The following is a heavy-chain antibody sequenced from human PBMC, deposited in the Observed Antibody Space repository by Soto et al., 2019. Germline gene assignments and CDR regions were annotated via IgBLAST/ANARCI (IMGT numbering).Heavy chain of an antibody. V-gene: IGHV3-30*18. CDR2: ISDTGSSH. Sequence: VRLSCVGSGFTFSSYGMHWVRQAPGKGLECVAVISDTGSSHYYAASVEGRFTISRENSKNTLSLHMDRLRVEDTAVYYCAKDRGGDCPDNSCYFGADYWGQGTPVTVSS. D-gene: IGHD2-2*01. CDR1: GFTFSSYG. J-gene: IGHJ4*02. CDR3: AKDRGGDCPDNSCYFGADY.